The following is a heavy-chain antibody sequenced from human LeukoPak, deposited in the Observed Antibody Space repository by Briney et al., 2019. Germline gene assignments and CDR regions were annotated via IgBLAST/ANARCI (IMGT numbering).Heavy chain of an antibody. J-gene: IGHJ4*02. CDR2: IYYSGST. CDR3: ARGGMVRGVIY. V-gene: IGHV4-30-4*01. D-gene: IGHD3-10*01. Sequence: SQTLSLTCTVSGGSISSGDYYWSWIRQPPGKGLEWIGYIYYSGSTYYNPPLKSRVTISVDTSKNQFSLKLSSVTAADTAVYYCARGGMVRGVIYWGQGTLVTVSS. CDR1: GGSISSGDYY.